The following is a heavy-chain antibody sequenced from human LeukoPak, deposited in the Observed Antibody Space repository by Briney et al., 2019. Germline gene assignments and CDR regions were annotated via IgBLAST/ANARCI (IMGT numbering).Heavy chain of an antibody. J-gene: IGHJ4*02. V-gene: IGHV4-34*01. CDR2: INHSGST. Sequence: SETLSLTCAVYGGSFSGYYWSWIRQPPGKGLEWIGEINHSGSTNYNPSLKSRVTISVDTSKNQFSLKLSSVTAADTAVYYCAIATRDYDSSGYTGPNDYWGQGTLVTVSS. D-gene: IGHD3-22*01. CDR3: AIATRDYDSSGYTGPNDY. CDR1: GGSFSGYY.